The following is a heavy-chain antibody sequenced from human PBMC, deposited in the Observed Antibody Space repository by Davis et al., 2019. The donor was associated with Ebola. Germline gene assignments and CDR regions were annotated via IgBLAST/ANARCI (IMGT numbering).Heavy chain of an antibody. CDR2: INHSGST. J-gene: IGHJ6*02. CDR1: GGSFSGYY. V-gene: IGHV4-34*01. CDR3: ARQWWDSPYYYYYYGMDV. D-gene: IGHD2-15*01. Sequence: PSETLSLTCAVYGGSFSGYYWSWIRQPPGKGLEWIGEINHSGSTNYNPSLKSRVTISVDTSKNQFSLKLSSVTAADTAVYYCARQWWDSPYYYYYYGMDVWGQGTTVTVSS.